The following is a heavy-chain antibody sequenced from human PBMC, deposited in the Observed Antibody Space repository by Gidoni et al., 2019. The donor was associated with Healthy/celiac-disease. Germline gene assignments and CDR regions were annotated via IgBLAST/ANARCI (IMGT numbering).Heavy chain of an antibody. D-gene: IGHD2-21*02. Sequence: QVQLVESGGGVVQPGRSLRLSCAASGLPFSSYGMHWVRPAPGKGLEWVAVIWYDGSNKYYADSVKGRFTISRDNSKNTLYLQMNSLRAEDTAVYYCARDPYCGGDCYPYFDYWGQGTLVTVSS. V-gene: IGHV3-33*01. CDR1: GLPFSSYG. CDR2: IWYDGSNK. J-gene: IGHJ4*02. CDR3: ARDPYCGGDCYPYFDY.